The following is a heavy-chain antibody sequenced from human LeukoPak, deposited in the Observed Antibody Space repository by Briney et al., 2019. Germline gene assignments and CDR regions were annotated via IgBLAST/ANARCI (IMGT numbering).Heavy chain of an antibody. CDR1: GFTFSSYD. D-gene: IGHD6-13*01. J-gene: IGHJ6*04. Sequence: GGSERLSCVASGFTFSSYDMHWVRQAPGRGLEWVAVIWHDESNKFYADSVKGRFTISRDNPKNTLYLQMNSLRAEDTAVYYCAREVTDGTSYYYAMDVRGAGNPGTVSS. V-gene: IGHV3-33*01. CDR3: AREVTDGTSYYYAMDV. CDR2: IWHDESNK.